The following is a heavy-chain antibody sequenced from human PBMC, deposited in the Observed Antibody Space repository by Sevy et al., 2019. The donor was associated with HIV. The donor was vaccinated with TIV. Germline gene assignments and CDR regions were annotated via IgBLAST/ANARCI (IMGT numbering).Heavy chain of an antibody. Sequence: LGGSLRLSCAASGFTFSNAWMSWVRQAPGKGLEWVGRIKSKTDGGTTDYAAPVKARFTISRDDSKSTLYLQMNSMKNEYTAIYYRTTDSNKGVLYALLDYWCQGTLVTVSS. CDR2: IKSKTDGGTT. CDR3: TTDSNKGVLYALLDY. J-gene: IGHJ4*02. V-gene: IGHV3-15*01. D-gene: IGHD2-8*02. CDR1: GFTFSNAW.